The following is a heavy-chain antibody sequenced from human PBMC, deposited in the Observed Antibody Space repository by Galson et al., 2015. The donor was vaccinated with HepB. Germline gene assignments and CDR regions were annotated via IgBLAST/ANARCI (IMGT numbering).Heavy chain of an antibody. D-gene: IGHD3-16*01. CDR2: IYSGGST. CDR1: GFTVSSNY. V-gene: IGHV3-53*01. CDR3: ARWAYSTSGPVGFDY. J-gene: IGHJ4*02. Sequence: SLRLSCAASGFTVSSNYMSWVRQAPGKGLEWVSVIYSGGSTYYADSVKGRFTISRDNSKNTLYLQMNSLRAEDTAVYYCARWAYSTSGPVGFDYWGQGTLVTVSS.